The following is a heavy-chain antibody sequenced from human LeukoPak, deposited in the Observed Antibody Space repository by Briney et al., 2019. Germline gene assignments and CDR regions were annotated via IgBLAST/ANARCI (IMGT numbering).Heavy chain of an antibody. CDR3: ARAVLRFLEWSFNPSCDYMDV. V-gene: IGHV1-18*01. CDR2: ISAYNGNT. Sequence: RASVKVSCKASGYTFTNYGISWVRQAPGQGLEWMGWISAYNGNTNYAQKLQGRVTMTTDTSTSTAYMELRSLRSDDTAVYYCARAVLRFLEWSFNPSCDYMDVWGKGATVTVSS. D-gene: IGHD3-3*01. CDR1: GYTFTNYG. J-gene: IGHJ6*03.